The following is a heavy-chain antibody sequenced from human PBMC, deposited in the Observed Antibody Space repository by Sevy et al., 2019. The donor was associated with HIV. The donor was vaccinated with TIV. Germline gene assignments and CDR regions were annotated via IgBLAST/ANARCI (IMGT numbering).Heavy chain of an antibody. CDR3: ARDKGDFGYFDY. CDR2: IYHSGST. D-gene: IGHD2-21*01. V-gene: IGHV4-30-2*01. J-gene: IGHJ4*02. Sequence: SETLSLTCAVSGGSISSGGYSWSWIRQPPGKGLEWIGYIYHSGSTYYNPSLKSRVTISVDRSKNQFSLKLSSVTAADTAAYYCARDKGDFGYFDYWGQGTLVTVSS. CDR1: GGSISSGGYS.